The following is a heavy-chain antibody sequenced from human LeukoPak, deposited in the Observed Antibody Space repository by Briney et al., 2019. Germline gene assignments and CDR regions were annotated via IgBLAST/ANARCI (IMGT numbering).Heavy chain of an antibody. CDR1: GGSISSGGYY. D-gene: IGHD4-23*01. CDR2: IYYSGST. V-gene: IGHV4-31*03. Sequence: SQPLSLTCTVSGGSISSGGYYWSWIRQHPGKGLEWIGYIYYSGSTYYNPSLKSRVTISVDASKNQFSLKLSSVTAADTAVYYCARKDYGGTPTFDYWGQGTLVTVSS. J-gene: IGHJ4*02. CDR3: ARKDYGGTPTFDY.